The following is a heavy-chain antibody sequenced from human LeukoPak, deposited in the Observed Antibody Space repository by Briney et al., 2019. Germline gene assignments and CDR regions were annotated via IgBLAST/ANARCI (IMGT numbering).Heavy chain of an antibody. J-gene: IGHJ5*02. D-gene: IGHD2-2*01. V-gene: IGHV2-5*01. Sequence: ESGPTLVNPTQTLTLTCTFSGFSLSTSGVGVGWIRQLPGKALEWLDLIYWNDDEHYSPYLKSRLTITKDTSKKQVVLTMTNMDPVDTATYYCAHSPQIGYCSSTSCLKWFDPWGQGTLVTVSS. CDR3: AHSPQIGYCSSTSCLKWFDP. CDR1: GFSLSTSGVG. CDR2: IYWNDDE.